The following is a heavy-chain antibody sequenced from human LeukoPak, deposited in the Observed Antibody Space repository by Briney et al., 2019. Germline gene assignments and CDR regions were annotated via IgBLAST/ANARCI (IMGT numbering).Heavy chain of an antibody. CDR1: GFTVSSNY. Sequence: PGGSLRLSCAASGFTVSSNYMNWVRQAPGKGLEWVSVIYSGGSTYYADSVKGRFTISRDNSKNTLYLQMNSPRAEDTAVYYCARQFDGSHPNAFDIWGQGTMVTVSS. D-gene: IGHD1-26*01. CDR2: IYSGGST. J-gene: IGHJ3*02. V-gene: IGHV3-53*01. CDR3: ARQFDGSHPNAFDI.